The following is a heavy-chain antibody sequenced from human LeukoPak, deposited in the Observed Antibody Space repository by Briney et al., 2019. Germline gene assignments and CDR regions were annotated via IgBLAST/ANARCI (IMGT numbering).Heavy chain of an antibody. CDR1: GFTFSSYA. J-gene: IGHJ4*02. V-gene: IGHV3-23*01. D-gene: IGHD2-8*02. CDR2: IFPSSDEI. Sequence: GGSLRLSCAASGFTFSSYAMSWVRQPPGKGLEWVSSIFPSSDEIHYADSVRGRFTISRDNSKSTLSLQMNSLRAEDTAIYYCATYRQVLLPFESWGQGTLVTVSS. CDR3: ATYRQVLLPFES.